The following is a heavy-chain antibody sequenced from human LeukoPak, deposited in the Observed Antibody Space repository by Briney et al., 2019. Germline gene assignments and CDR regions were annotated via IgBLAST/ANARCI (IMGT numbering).Heavy chain of an antibody. V-gene: IGHV3-30*02. CDR2: IRYNGNNQ. J-gene: IGHJ6*03. Sequence: GGSLRLSCAASEFSVGSNYMTWVRQAPGKGLEWVAFIRYNGNNQYYADSVKGRFTISRDNSKNTLYLQMNSLKGDVTAVYYCAKDSAFYYIDVWGKGTTVIISS. CDR1: EFSVGSNY. CDR3: AKDSAFYYIDV. D-gene: IGHD3-10*01.